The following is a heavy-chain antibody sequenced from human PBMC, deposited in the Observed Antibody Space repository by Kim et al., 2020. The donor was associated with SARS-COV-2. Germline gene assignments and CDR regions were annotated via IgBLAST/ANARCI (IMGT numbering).Heavy chain of an antibody. J-gene: IGHJ6*02. V-gene: IGHV1-3*01. CDR3: ARDLIVVVVAAIKYYYYYGMDV. CDR1: GYTFTSYA. Sequence: ASVKVSCKASGYTFTSYAMHWVRQAPGQRLEWMGWINAGNGNTKYSQKFQGRVTITRDTSASTAYMDLSSLRSEDTAVYYCARDLIVVVVAAIKYYYYYGMDVWGQGTTVTVSS. CDR2: INAGNGNT. D-gene: IGHD2-15*01.